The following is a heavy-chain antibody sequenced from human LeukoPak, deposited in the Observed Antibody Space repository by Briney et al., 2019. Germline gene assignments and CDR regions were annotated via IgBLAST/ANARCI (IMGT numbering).Heavy chain of an antibody. D-gene: IGHD3-22*01. CDR2: ISNSGSII. CDR3: TRGNSGYRFDY. CDR1: GFTFSGYE. J-gene: IGHJ4*02. V-gene: IGHV3-48*03. Sequence: PGGSLRLSCAASGFTFSGYEMNWVRQAPGKGLEWVSYISNSGSIIDYADFVKGRFIISRDNAKNSLYLQMNSLRAEDTAVYYCTRGNSGYRFDYWGQGTLVTVSS.